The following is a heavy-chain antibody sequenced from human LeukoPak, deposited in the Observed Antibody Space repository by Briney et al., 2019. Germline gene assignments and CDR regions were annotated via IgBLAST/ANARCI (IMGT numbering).Heavy chain of an antibody. CDR1: GGSISSYY. CDR2: IYTSGST. D-gene: IGHD2-2*01. J-gene: IGHJ3*02. V-gene: IGHV4-4*07. Sequence: ETLSLTCTVSGGSISSYYWSWIRQPAGKGLEWIGRIYTSGSTNYNPSLKSRVTMSVDTSKNQFSLKLSSVTAADTAVYYCARESEVDIVVVLGAFDIWGQGTMVTVSS. CDR3: ARESEVDIVVVLGAFDI.